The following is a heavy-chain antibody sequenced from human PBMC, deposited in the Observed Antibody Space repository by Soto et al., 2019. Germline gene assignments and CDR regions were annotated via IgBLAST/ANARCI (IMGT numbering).Heavy chain of an antibody. CDR2: ITWNGGST. CDR3: XXDGGVVTVDAFDL. CDR1: GFTFDDFG. V-gene: IGHV3-20*04. J-gene: IGHJ3*01. Sequence: SLRLSCAASGFTFDDFGLTWVRQAPGKGLEWVSHITWNGGSTGYADPVKGRFTISRDSAKNSVYLQMKSLRAEDTALYYCXXDGGVVTVDAFDLWGQGTMVTVSS. D-gene: IGHD3-16*01.